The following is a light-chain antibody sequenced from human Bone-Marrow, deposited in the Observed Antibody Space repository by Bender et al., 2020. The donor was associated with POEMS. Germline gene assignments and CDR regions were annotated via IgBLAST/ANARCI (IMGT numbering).Light chain of an antibody. J-gene: IGLJ2*01. CDR3: QTWGTGYVV. CDR1: SGHSDNA. Sequence: QVVVTQSPSASASLGASVKLTCTLSSGHSDNAIVWHQHQPQKGPRYLMRLNSDGSHSKGDGIPDRFSGSTSGAERYLTISSLQSEDEADYYCQTWGTGYVVFGGGTKLTVL. V-gene: IGLV4-69*01. CDR2: LNSDGSH.